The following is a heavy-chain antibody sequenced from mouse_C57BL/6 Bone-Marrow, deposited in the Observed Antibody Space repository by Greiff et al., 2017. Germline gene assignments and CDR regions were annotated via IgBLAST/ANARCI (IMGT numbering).Heavy chain of an antibody. CDR1: GYTFTSYD. CDR3: ASTAGGDYGTWFAY. Sequence: QVQLQQSGPELVKPGASVTLSCKASGYTFTSYDINWVKQRPGQGLEWIGWIYPRAGSTKYNEKFKGKATLTVDTSSSTAYMELHSLTSEDSAVYFCASTAGGDYGTWFAYWGQGTLVTVSA. D-gene: IGHD2-4*01. J-gene: IGHJ3*01. V-gene: IGHV1-85*01. CDR2: IYPRAGST.